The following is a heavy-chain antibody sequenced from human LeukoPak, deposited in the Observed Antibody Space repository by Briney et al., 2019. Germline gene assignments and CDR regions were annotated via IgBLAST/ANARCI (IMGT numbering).Heavy chain of an antibody. D-gene: IGHD6-13*01. CDR2: INPSGGST. J-gene: IGHJ4*02. CDR1: GYTFTSYY. CDR3: ARDSSSSWRPFFDY. Sequence: GASVKVSCKASGYTFTSYYMHWVRQAPGQGLEWMGIINPSGGSTSYAQKFQGRVTMTRDMSTSTAYMELSRLRSDDTAVYYCARDSSSSWRPFFDYWGQGTLVTVSS. V-gene: IGHV1-46*01.